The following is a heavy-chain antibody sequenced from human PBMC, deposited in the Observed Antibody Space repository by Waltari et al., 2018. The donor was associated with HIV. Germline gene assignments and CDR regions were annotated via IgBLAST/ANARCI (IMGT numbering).Heavy chain of an antibody. CDR3: ARDTHWLAYLFDS. CDR2: INPDTVDT. D-gene: IGHD6-19*01. Sequence: QLQLVQSGAEVKKPGASVKVPCRTSGYSFNGYYIHWVRQAPGQGLEWMGWINPDTVDTKYTQNFQGRVTMTRDTSINTAYMDLSSLRSDDTAVYYCARDTHWLAYLFDSWGQGTLVTVSS. V-gene: IGHV1-2*02. CDR1: GYSFNGYY. J-gene: IGHJ4*02.